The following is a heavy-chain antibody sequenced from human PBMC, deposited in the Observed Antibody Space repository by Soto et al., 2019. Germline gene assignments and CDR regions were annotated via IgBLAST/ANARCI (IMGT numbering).Heavy chain of an antibody. Sequence: GVSLRRSCAASGSTCSNYAMHWVRQAPGKGLEWVSYISSGGTRIYPAESAKCRFTISRDDAKNSLYLEMNDLRPEDTALYYCVTERNRPGWFDPWGKGTMVTVSS. CDR3: VTERNRPGWFDP. CDR1: GSTCSNYA. V-gene: IGHV3-48*03. J-gene: IGHJ5*02. CDR2: ISSGGTRI.